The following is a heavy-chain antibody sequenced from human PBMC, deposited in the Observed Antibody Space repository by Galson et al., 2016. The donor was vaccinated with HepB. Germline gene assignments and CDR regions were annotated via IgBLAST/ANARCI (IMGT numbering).Heavy chain of an antibody. CDR2: IYYNGGP. CDR1: NGSINNYY. CDR3: ARESLGEGRNNWFDP. J-gene: IGHJ5*02. V-gene: IGHV4-59*01. D-gene: IGHD3-16*01. Sequence: SETLSLTCTVSNGSINNYYWSWIRQTPGKGLEWLGFIYYNGGPSKNPSLRSRLTMSVDTSKNQFSLKLTSVTAADTAVYYCARESLGEGRNNWFDPWGQGTQVTVSS.